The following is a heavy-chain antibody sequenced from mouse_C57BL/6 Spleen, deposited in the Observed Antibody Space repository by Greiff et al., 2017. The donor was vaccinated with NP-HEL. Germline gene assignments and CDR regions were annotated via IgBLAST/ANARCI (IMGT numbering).Heavy chain of an antibody. Sequence: EVQLVESGPGLVKPSQSLSLTCSVTGYSITSGYYWNWIRQFPGNKLEWMGYISYDGSNNYNPSLKNRISITRDTSKNQFFLKLNSVTTEDTATYYCAREEDYGGDYWGQGTTLTVSS. J-gene: IGHJ2*01. V-gene: IGHV3-6*01. D-gene: IGHD2-4*01. CDR1: GYSITSGYY. CDR3: AREEDYGGDY. CDR2: ISYDGSN.